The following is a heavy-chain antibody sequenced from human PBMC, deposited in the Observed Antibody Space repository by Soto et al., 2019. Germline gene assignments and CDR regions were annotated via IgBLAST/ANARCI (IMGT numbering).Heavy chain of an antibody. CDR2: IHHGGDD. Sequence: SETLSLTCGVSGGSVTSDSWWRWGRQPPGKVLGWMGEIHHGGDDNYNPSLKSRVTLSLDKSKNQFSLQLTSVTAADTAVYFCARVGFGTLGAYWGQGTPVTVSS. CDR1: GGSVTSDSW. D-gene: IGHD3-10*01. J-gene: IGHJ4*02. CDR3: ARVGFGTLGAY. V-gene: IGHV4-4*02.